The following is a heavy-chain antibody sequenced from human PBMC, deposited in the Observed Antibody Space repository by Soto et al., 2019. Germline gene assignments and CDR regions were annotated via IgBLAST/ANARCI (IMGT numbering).Heavy chain of an antibody. CDR2: IIPIFGTA. CDR1: GGTFSSYA. CDR3: ARGIAVAGIYYYYGMDV. D-gene: IGHD6-19*01. V-gene: IGHV1-69*13. J-gene: IGHJ6*02. Sequence: SVKVSCKASGGTFSSYAISWVRQAPGQGLEWMGGIIPIFGTANYAQKFQGRVTITADESTSTAYMELSSLRSEDTAVYYCARGIAVAGIYYYYGMDVWGQGSTATVAS.